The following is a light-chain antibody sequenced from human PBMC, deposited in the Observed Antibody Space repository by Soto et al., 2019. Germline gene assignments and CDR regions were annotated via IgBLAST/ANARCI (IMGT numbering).Light chain of an antibody. Sequence: EIVMTQSPATLSASPGERATLSCRASQSVSSSYLAWYQQKPGQAPRLLIYDASSRATGIPDRFSGSGSGTDFTLSISRLEPEDCAVYYCQQYGSSPRTFGQGTKVDIK. J-gene: IGKJ1*01. V-gene: IGKV3-20*01. CDR2: DAS. CDR1: QSVSSSY. CDR3: QQYGSSPRT.